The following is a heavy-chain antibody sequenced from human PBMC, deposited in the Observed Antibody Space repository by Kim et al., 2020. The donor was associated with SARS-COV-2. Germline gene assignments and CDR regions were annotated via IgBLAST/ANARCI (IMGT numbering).Heavy chain of an antibody. D-gene: IGHD3-10*01. Sequence: DSGKGRFNIPRDNSKNTLYLQMNSLRAEDTAVYYCARERVSSGSVYGMDVWGQGTTVTVSS. CDR3: ARERVSSGSVYGMDV. J-gene: IGHJ6*02. V-gene: IGHV3-53*01.